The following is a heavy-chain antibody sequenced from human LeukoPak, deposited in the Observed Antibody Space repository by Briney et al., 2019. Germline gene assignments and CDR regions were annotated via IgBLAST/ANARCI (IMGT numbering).Heavy chain of an antibody. CDR2: IWYDRSNK. CDR3: ARGSSWSPY. CDR1: GFTFSSYG. D-gene: IGHD6-13*01. Sequence: PGRSLRLSCAACGFTFSSYGMHGVRQAPGKGLEWVAVIWYDRSNKYYADSVKGRFTISRDNSKNTLYLQMNSLRAEDTAVYYCARGSSWSPYWGQGTLVTVSS. J-gene: IGHJ4*02. V-gene: IGHV3-33*01.